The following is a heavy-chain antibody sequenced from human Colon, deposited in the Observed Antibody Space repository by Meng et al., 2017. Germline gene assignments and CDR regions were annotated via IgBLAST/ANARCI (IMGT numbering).Heavy chain of an antibody. V-gene: IGHV3-15*01. CDR3: TTDDNSGYDLVDWFDH. CDR1: GFNFKNTW. Sequence: GGSLRLSCAASGFNFKNTWISWVRQAPGKGLEWVGRVKSTTDGGTTDYAATVKGRFTISREDSENMVYLQMNSLKSEDTAVYYCTTDDNSGYDLVDWFDHWGQGTLVTVSS. CDR2: VKSTTDGGTT. D-gene: IGHD3-22*01. J-gene: IGHJ5*02.